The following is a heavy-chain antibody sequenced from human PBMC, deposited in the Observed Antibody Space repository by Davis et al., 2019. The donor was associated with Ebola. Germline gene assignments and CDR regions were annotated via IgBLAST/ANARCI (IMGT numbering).Heavy chain of an antibody. CDR2: INTNTGNP. CDR1: GYTFTSYG. Sequence: AASVKVSCKASGYTFTSYGISWVRQAPGQGLEWMGWINTNTGNPTYAQGFTGRFVFSLDPSVSTAYLQISSLKAEDTAVYYCARGGYCPDDICYAGDWFDPWGQGTLVTVSS. D-gene: IGHD2-8*01. CDR3: ARGGYCPDDICYAGDWFDP. J-gene: IGHJ5*02. V-gene: IGHV7-4-1*02.